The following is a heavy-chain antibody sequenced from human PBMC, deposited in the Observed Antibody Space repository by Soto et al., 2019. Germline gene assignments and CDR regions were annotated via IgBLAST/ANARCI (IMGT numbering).Heavy chain of an antibody. D-gene: IGHD2-2*01. J-gene: IGHJ6*02. CDR3: ARETCSSTSCYGYGMDV. V-gene: IGHV3-30-3*01. CDR1: GFAVSSYS. CDR2: MSFDGNSK. Sequence: PGGSLRLSCAASGFAVSSYSMHWVRQAPGKGLEWVAAMSFDGNSKYFADSVKGRFKISRDTSKNTWSLQMNSLRAEDTAVYYCARETCSSTSCYGYGMDVWGQGTTVTVSS.